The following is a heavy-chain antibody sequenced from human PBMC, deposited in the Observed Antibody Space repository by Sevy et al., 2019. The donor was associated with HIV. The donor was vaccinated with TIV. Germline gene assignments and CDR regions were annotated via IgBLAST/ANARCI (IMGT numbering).Heavy chain of an antibody. CDR1: GFPFNIYS. CDR3: AREVCTKPHDY. CDR2: LSFGCGKI. V-gene: IGHV3-23*01. D-gene: IGHD2-8*01. J-gene: IGHJ4*02. Sequence: GGSLRLSCATSGFPFNIYSMSWVRQAPGKGLEWVSTLSFGCGKINYADSVKGRFTISRDNSENTLYLEMNSLRAEDTALYCCAREVCTKPHDYWGRGTLVTVSS.